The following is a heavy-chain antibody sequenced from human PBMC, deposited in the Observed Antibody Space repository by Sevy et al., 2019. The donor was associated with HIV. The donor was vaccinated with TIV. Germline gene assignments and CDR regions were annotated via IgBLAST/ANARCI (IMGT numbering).Heavy chain of an antibody. CDR1: GFTFRSYE. CDR2: ISTGGRTI. CDR3: ATTRRDDYNYYFEY. D-gene: IGHD4-4*01. Sequence: GGCLRLSCEASGFTFRSYEMNWVRQAPGKGLEWLSYISTGGRTIYYIDSVKGRFTISRDNAKNSLHLQMNSLRDEDTAVYYCATTRRDDYNYYFEYWGQGTLVTVSS. J-gene: IGHJ4*02. V-gene: IGHV3-48*03.